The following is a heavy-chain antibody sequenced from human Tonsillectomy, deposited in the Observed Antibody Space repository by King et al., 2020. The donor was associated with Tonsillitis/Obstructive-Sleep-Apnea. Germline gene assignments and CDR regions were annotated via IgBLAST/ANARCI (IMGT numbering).Heavy chain of an antibody. Sequence: VQLQQWGAGLLKPSETLSLTCAVSGGSFSGYYWSWIRQPPGKGLEWIGEINHGGSTNYNPSLKSLVTISVDTSKNQFSLKLSSVTAADTAMYYCASVPYGYNFFDYWGQGTLVTVSS. D-gene: IGHD5-24*01. CDR1: GGSFSGYY. CDR2: INHGGST. J-gene: IGHJ4*02. V-gene: IGHV4-34*01. CDR3: ASVPYGYNFFDY.